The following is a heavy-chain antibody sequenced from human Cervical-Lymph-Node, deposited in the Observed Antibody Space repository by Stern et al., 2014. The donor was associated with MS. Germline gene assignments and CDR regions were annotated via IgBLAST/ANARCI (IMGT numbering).Heavy chain of an antibody. J-gene: IGHJ4*02. D-gene: IGHD2-8*01. CDR2: ISYYVHHK. Sequence: MQLVEYGGAVVQPGRSLRISCAASGFTFSSYGMHGVRQAPGKGLEWGTVISYYVHHKYYASSLKGRFTISRDNSKNTLHLQMNSVTPDDTAIYYCARDYEDTSMLFDHWGQGTLVTVSS. CDR1: GFTFSSYG. V-gene: IGHV3-30*03. CDR3: ARDYEDTSMLFDH.